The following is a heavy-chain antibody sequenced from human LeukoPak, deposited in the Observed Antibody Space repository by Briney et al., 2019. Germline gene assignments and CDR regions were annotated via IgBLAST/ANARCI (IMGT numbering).Heavy chain of an antibody. J-gene: IGHJ4*02. V-gene: IGHV1-69*04. Sequence: GASVKVSCKASGGTFSSYAISWVRQAPGQGLEWMGRIIPILGIANYAQKFQGRVTITADKSTSTAYMELSSLRSEDTAVYYCARGGGIAAAGTNYWGQGTLVTVSS. D-gene: IGHD6-13*01. CDR2: IIPILGIA. CDR3: ARGGGIAAAGTNY. CDR1: GGTFSSYA.